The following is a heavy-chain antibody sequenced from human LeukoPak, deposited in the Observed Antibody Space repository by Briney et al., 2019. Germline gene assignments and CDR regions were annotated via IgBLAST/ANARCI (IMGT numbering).Heavy chain of an antibody. CDR2: MSYDGSNK. V-gene: IGHV3-30-3*01. CDR3: ASPGGDYEFTPFNY. CDR1: GFTFSSYW. D-gene: IGHD4-17*01. J-gene: IGHJ4*02. Sequence: GGSLRLSCAASGFTFSSYWMHWVRQAPGKGLEWVAVMSYDGSNKFYADSVKGRFTISRDNSKNTLYLQMNSLRAEDTAVYYCASPGGDYEFTPFNYWGQGTLVTVSS.